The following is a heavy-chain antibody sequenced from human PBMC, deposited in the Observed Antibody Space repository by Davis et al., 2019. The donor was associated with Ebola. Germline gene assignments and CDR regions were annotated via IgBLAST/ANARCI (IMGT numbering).Heavy chain of an antibody. CDR2: ISSSNSYI. D-gene: IGHD3-3*01. V-gene: IGHV3-21*01. Sequence: AGSLRLSCAASGFTFSSYSMNWVRQAPGKGLEWVSSISSSNSYIYYSDSVKGRFTISRDNAKNSLYLQMNSLRAEDTAVYYCARDRGTFGVVIISSSDYGMDVWGQGTTVTVSS. CDR1: GFTFSSYS. J-gene: IGHJ6*02. CDR3: ARDRGTFGVVIISSSDYGMDV.